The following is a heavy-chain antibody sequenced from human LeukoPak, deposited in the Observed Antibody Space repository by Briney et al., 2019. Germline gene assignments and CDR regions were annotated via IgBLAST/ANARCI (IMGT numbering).Heavy chain of an antibody. CDR2: ISGSGGST. CDR1: GFTFSGYA. CDR3: AKDLVYDFWSGYSHRAFDI. J-gene: IGHJ3*02. D-gene: IGHD3-3*01. Sequence: GGSLRLSCAASGFTFSGYAMSWVRQAPGKGLEWVSAISGSGGSTYYADSVKGRFTISRDNSKNTLYLQMNSLRAEDTAVYYCAKDLVYDFWSGYSHRAFDIWGQGTMVTVSS. V-gene: IGHV3-23*01.